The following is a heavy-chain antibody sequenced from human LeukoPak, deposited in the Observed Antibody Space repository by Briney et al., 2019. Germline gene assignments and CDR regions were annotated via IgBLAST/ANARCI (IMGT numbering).Heavy chain of an antibody. V-gene: IGHV3-21*01. Sequence: PGGSLRLSCTASGITFSRYSMNWVRRAPGKGLEWVSSISETSSHMYYADSVRGRFTISRDNARNSLFLQMNGLRADDTAVYYCARMEDRSDYSVEVDYWGRGTLVTVSS. D-gene: IGHD3-22*01. J-gene: IGHJ4*02. CDR3: ARMEDRSDYSVEVDY. CDR2: ISETSSHM. CDR1: GITFSRYS.